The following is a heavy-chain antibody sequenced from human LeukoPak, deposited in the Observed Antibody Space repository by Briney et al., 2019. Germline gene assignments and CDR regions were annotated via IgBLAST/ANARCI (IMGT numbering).Heavy chain of an antibody. D-gene: IGHD6-19*01. J-gene: IGHJ4*02. CDR1: GYSFASYW. CDR3: ARLLGSGWMRPFDY. Sequence: GESLKISCKGSGYSFASYWIGWVRQMPGKGLEWVAIIYPGDSDTRYSPSFQGQVTISADKSINTAYLQWSSLKASDTAVYYCARLLGSGWMRPFDYWGQGTLVTASS. CDR2: IYPGDSDT. V-gene: IGHV5-51*01.